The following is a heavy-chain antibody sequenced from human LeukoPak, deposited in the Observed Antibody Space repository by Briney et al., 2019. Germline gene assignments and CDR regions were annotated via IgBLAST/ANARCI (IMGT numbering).Heavy chain of an antibody. CDR2: IKQDGSEM. D-gene: IGHD6-19*01. V-gene: IGHV3-7*05. J-gene: IGHJ4*02. Sequence: GGSLRLSCAASGFTFSSYAMSWVRQAPGKGLEWVANIKQDGSEMYYVDSVKGRFTISRDNAKNSLFLQMNSLRVEDTALYYCARDMSFSTSGWYGELDNWGQGTLVTVSS. CDR3: ARDMSFSTSGWYGELDN. CDR1: GFTFSSYA.